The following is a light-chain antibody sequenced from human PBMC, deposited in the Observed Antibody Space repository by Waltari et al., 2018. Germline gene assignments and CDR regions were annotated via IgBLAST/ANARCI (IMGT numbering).Light chain of an antibody. Sequence: DIQMTQSPSSLSASVGDRVTITCRASQSISSYLNWYQQKPGKAPKLLIYAASSLQSGVPSRFSGSGSGTDFTLTISSLQPEDFATYYCQQSYSQRTFGPETKVDIK. J-gene: IGKJ3*01. CDR3: QQSYSQRT. CDR1: QSISSY. CDR2: AAS. V-gene: IGKV1-39*01.